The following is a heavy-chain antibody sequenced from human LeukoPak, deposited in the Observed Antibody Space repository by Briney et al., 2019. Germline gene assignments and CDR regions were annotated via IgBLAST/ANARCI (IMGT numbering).Heavy chain of an antibody. D-gene: IGHD2-2*01. CDR3: TRHGDVVQVNFDY. CDR1: GFTFSGSA. V-gene: IGHV3-73*01. J-gene: IGHJ4*02. CDR2: IRSKANSYAT. Sequence: GGSLRLSCAAPGFTFSGSAMHWVRQASGKGLEWVGRIRSKANSYATAYAASVKGRFTISRDDSKNTAYLQMNSLKTEDTAVYYCTRHGDVVQVNFDYWGQGTLVTVCS.